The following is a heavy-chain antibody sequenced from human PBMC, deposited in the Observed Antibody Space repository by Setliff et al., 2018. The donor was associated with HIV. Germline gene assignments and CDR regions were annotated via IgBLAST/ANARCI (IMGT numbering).Heavy chain of an antibody. V-gene: IGHV2-5*02. D-gene: IGHD3-22*01. Sequence: SGPTLVNPTQTLTLTCKFSGFSLTTIGGGVGWVRQPPGKALEWLAVIYWDDDKRYSPSLKSRLTITKDTSKNQVVLTMTTMDPVDTGTYYCAHRRGYYDSSGYYIVGAFDVWGQGTQVTVSS. J-gene: IGHJ3*01. CDR3: AHRRGYYDSSGYYIVGAFDV. CDR1: GFSLTTIGGG. CDR2: IYWDDDK.